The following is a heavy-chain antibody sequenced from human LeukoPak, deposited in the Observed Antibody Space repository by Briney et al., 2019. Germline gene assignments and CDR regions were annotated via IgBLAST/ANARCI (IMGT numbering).Heavy chain of an antibody. CDR2: IRQDGGEK. D-gene: IGHD6-13*01. J-gene: IGHJ4*01. V-gene: IGHV3-7*01. CDR3: ARDGTAPGLYFDL. Sequence: GGSLRLSCAVSGFTFTDYWMNWVRQAPGKGLEWVASIRQDGGEKSYVDSVKGRFTISRNNTKNSLYLQMSSLRAEDTAVYYCARDGTAPGLYFDLWGQGTLVTVSS. CDR1: GFTFTDYW.